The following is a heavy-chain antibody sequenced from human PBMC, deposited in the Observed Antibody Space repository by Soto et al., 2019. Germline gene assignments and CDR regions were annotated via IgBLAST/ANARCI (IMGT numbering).Heavy chain of an antibody. D-gene: IGHD1-1*01. Sequence: PGGPLRLSCAPSRYSLSRYGIHWVRQAPGKGLEWVAGISYDGSENYYAESVKGRFAISRDNSKNTVSLQMNRLRSEDSAVYYCAASLGTTFDYWGQGTLVTFSS. CDR2: ISYDGSEN. V-gene: IGHV3-30*03. J-gene: IGHJ4*02. CDR1: RYSLSRYG. CDR3: AASLGTTFDY.